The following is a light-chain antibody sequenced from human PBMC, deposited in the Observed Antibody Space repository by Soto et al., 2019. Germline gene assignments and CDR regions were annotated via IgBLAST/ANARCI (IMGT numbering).Light chain of an antibody. J-gene: IGLJ2*01. CDR3: QSHDSTNVV. Sequence: NFMLTQPHFVSESPGKTVTISCTGSGGSIATNYVQWHQQRPGSAPTTVIYEDDKRPSGVPDRFSGSIDRSSNSASLIISGLKNEDEADYYCQSHDSTNVVFGRGTKVTVL. CDR2: EDD. CDR1: GGSIATNY. V-gene: IGLV6-57*02.